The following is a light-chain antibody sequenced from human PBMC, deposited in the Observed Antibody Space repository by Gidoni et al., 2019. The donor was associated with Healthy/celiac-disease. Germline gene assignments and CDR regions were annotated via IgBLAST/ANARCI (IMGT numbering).Light chain of an antibody. Sequence: SSELTQDPVVSVALGQTVRITCQGDSLRSYYASWYQQKPGQAPVLVIYGKNNRPSGIPDRFSGSSSGNTASLTITGAQAEDEADYYCNSRDSSGNHHVVFGGGTKLTVL. CDR1: SLRSYY. J-gene: IGLJ2*01. V-gene: IGLV3-19*01. CDR2: GKN. CDR3: NSRDSSGNHHVV.